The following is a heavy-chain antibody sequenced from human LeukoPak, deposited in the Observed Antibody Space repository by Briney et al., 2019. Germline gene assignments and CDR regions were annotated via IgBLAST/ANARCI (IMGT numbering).Heavy chain of an antibody. Sequence: SETLSLTCAVYGGSFRGHYWSWIRQPPGKGLEWIGEGSESGGTKFNPSLKSRVTISADTSKNQFSLKLNSVTAADTAVYYCAKNGQSGFSFDPWGQGTLVTVSS. V-gene: IGHV4-34*01. CDR1: GGSFRGHY. CDR2: GSESGGT. D-gene: IGHD3-3*01. CDR3: AKNGQSGFSFDP. J-gene: IGHJ5*02.